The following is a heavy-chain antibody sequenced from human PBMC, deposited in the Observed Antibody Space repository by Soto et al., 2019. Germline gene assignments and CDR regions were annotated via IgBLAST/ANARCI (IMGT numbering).Heavy chain of an antibody. D-gene: IGHD6-25*01. V-gene: IGHV4-31*03. CDR3: ARESGGYDSSTRYGLDV. J-gene: IGHJ6*02. Sequence: PSETLSLTCPVSGGSISSVGHYWTWIRQQPGKGLEWIGYIYYSGSTDYNPSLKSRVTISVDRSKNQFSLNLCSVTAADTAIYYCARESGGYDSSTRYGLDVWGQGTTVTVSS. CDR1: GGSISSVGHY. CDR2: IYYSGST.